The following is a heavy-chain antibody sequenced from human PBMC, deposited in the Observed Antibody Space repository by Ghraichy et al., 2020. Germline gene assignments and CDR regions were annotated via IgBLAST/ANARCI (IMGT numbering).Heavy chain of an antibody. CDR3: ARGPSGAEPFYL. CDR1: GGPISSYY. Sequence: GSLRLSCTVSGGPISSYYWSWIRQPAGKGLEWIGLMDRNGNTNYNPSLKSRVTMSLDTSKNHFSLNLNSVTAADTSVYYCARGPSGAEPFYLLGRGTLVTVSS. V-gene: IGHV4-4*07. D-gene: IGHD3-10*01. J-gene: IGHJ2*01. CDR2: MDRNGNT.